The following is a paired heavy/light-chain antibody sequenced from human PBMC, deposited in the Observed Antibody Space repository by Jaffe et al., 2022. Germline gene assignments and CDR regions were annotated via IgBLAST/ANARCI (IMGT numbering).Heavy chain of an antibody. CDR1: GYTFTSYG. V-gene: IGHV1-18*01. Sequence: QVQLVQSGAEVKKPGASVKVSCKASGYTFTSYGISWVRQAPGQGLEWMGWISAYNGNTNYAQKLQGRVTMTTDTSTSTAYMELRSLRSDDTAVYYCARVNSAYCSGGSCYIGDYWGQGTLVTVSS. CDR2: ISAYNGNT. D-gene: IGHD2-15*01. CDR3: ARVNSAYCSGGSCYIGDY. J-gene: IGHJ4*02.
Light chain of an antibody. CDR3: QSADSSGTCAV. CDR2: KDS. V-gene: IGLV3-25*03. Sequence: SYELTQPPSVSVSPGQTARITCSGDALPKQYAYWYQQKPGQAPVLVIYKDSERPSGIPERFSGSSSGTTVTLTISGVQAEDEADYYCQSADSSGTCAVFGGGTQLTVL. CDR1: ALPKQY. J-gene: IGLJ7*01.